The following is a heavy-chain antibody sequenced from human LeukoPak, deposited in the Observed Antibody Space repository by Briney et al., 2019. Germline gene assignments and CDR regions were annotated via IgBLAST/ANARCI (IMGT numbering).Heavy chain of an antibody. J-gene: IGHJ4*02. CDR2: ISYDGSNK. D-gene: IGHD2-15*01. V-gene: IGHV3-30*04. Sequence: GGSLRLSCAASGFTFSSYAMHWVRQAPGKGLEWVAVISYDGSNKYYADSVKGRFTISRDSSRNTLYLQMNSLRAGDAAVYYCAKAPVTTCSGAYCYPFDYWSQGTLVTVSS. CDR3: AKAPVTTCSGAYCYPFDY. CDR1: GFTFSSYA.